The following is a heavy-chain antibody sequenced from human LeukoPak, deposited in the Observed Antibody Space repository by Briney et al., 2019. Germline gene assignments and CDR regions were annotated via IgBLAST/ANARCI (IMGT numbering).Heavy chain of an antibody. Sequence: SVKVPCKASGGTFSSYDINWVRQAPGQGLEWMGGIIPIFGTSNYAQKFQGRITIIADKSTSTAFMELSSLRFEDTAVYYCASVFFVPNSGWPFDFWGQGTLVTVSS. D-gene: IGHD6-19*01. V-gene: IGHV1-69*06. CDR3: ASVFFVPNSGWPFDF. CDR2: IIPIFGTS. CDR1: GGTFSSYD. J-gene: IGHJ4*02.